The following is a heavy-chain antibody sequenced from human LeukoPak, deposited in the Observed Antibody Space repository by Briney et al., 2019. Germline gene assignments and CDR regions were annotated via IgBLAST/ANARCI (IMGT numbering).Heavy chain of an antibody. CDR2: ISWNSGSI. D-gene: IGHD2-2*01. CDR1: GFTFDDYA. J-gene: IGHJ6*03. V-gene: IGHV3-9*01. CDR3: AKEGATAASGWVHARVYYYYMDV. Sequence: PGRSLRLSCAASGFTFDDYAMHWVRQAPGKGLEWVSGISWNSGSIGYADSVKGRFTISRDNAKNSLYLQMNSLRAEDTAVYYCAKEGATAASGWVHARVYYYYMDVWGKGTTVTISS.